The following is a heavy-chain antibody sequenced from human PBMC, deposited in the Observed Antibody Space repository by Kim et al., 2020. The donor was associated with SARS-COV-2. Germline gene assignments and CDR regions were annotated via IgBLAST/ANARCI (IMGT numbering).Heavy chain of an antibody. CDR2: ITYEGSKK. CDR3: ARAIGIV. CDR1: GFNFNNFG. V-gene: IGHV3-30*04. Sequence: GGSLRLSCEASGFNFNNFGMHWVRQAPGKGLEGVAVITYEGSKKYYIDSVKGRFTISREHSKNTLYFQMNSLRVEDTARYYCARAIGIVW. J-gene: IGHJ6*01.